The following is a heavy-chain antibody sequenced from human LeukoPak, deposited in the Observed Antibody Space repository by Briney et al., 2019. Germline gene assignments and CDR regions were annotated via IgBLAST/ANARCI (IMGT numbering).Heavy chain of an antibody. CDR1: GGSFSGYY. J-gene: IGHJ4*02. D-gene: IGHD3-22*01. V-gene: IGHV4-34*01. CDR3: ASYTGSSGYYYVYNY. CDR2: INHSGST. Sequence: PSETLSLTCAVYGGSFSGYYWSWIRQPPGKGLEWIGEINHSGSTNYNPSLKSRVTISVDTSKNQFSLKLSSVTAADTAVYYCASYTGSSGYYYVYNYWGQGTLVTVSS.